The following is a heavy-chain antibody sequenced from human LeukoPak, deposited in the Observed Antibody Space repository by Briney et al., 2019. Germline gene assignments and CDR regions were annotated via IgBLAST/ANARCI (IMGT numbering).Heavy chain of an antibody. CDR2: ISGSGGST. D-gene: IGHD4-17*01. Sequence: PGGSLRLPCAASGFTFSGYAMSWVRQAPGKGLECVSVISGSGGSTYYADSVKGRFTISRDNSKNTLYVQMNSLRAEDTAVYYCAKDETLYGDYGGYWGQGTLVTVSS. CDR3: AKDETLYGDYGGY. J-gene: IGHJ4*02. V-gene: IGHV3-23*01. CDR1: GFTFSGYA.